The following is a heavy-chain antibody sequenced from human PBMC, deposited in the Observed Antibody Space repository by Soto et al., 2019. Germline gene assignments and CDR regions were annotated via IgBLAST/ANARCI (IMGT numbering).Heavy chain of an antibody. J-gene: IGHJ4*02. CDR3: AKDIGVGGADIFDF. CDR1: GFTFDDYA. V-gene: IGHV3-9*01. D-gene: IGHD1-26*01. Sequence: EVRLVESGGGLVQPGRSLRLSCVASGFTFDDYAMNWVRQAPGKGLEWVSGISWNSGSVAYVDSVKGRFTVSRDNAKNSLYLQMNSLRAEDTAFYYCAKDIGVGGADIFDFRGRGTLVTVSS. CDR2: ISWNSGSV.